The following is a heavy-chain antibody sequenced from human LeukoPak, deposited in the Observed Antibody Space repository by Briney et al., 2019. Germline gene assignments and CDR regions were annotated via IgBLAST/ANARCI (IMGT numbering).Heavy chain of an antibody. J-gene: IGHJ4*02. CDR1: GGSISSYY. CDR3: ASGFREYGDYPF. CDR2: IYYSGST. V-gene: IGHV4-59*08. Sequence: PSETLSLTCTVSGGSISSYYWSWIRQPPGKGLEWIGYIYYSGSTNYNPSPNSRVTISVDTSKNQFSLKLTSVTASDTAVYYCASGFREYGDYPFGGQGTLVTVS. D-gene: IGHD4-17*01.